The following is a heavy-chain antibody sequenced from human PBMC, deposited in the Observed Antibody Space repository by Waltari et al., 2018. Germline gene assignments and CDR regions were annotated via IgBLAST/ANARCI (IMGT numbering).Heavy chain of an antibody. Sequence: QLQLQESGPGLVKPSETLSLPCSVSGVSITSSRHYWGWIRQPPGQGLKWIATMSYSGAAYSSPSLKSRVTVSRDTSKNQLSLKLDSVSAADTALYYCATYIGASLGTAAFDVWGQGTMVTVSS. V-gene: IGHV4-39*01. CDR1: GVSITSSRHY. D-gene: IGHD5-12*01. J-gene: IGHJ3*01. CDR2: MSYSGAA. CDR3: ATYIGASLGTAAFDV.